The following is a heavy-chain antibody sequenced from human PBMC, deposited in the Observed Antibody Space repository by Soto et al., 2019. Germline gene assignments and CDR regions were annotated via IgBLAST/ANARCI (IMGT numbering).Heavy chain of an antibody. D-gene: IGHD2-8*01. CDR2: ISGSGGST. J-gene: IGHJ4*02. Sequence: GGSLRLSCAASGFTFSSYAMSWVRQAPGKGLEWVSAISGSGGSTYYADSVKGRFTISRDNSKNTLYLQMNSLRAEDTAVYYCAKDGYCTNGVCYTAIFDYWGQGXLVTVSS. V-gene: IGHV3-23*01. CDR1: GFTFSSYA. CDR3: AKDGYCTNGVCYTAIFDY.